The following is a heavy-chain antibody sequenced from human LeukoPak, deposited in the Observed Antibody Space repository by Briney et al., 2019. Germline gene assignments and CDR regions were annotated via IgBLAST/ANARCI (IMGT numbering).Heavy chain of an antibody. V-gene: IGHV1-8*03. CDR2: MNPNSGNT. Sequence: ASVKVSCKASGYTFTSYDINWVRQATGQGREWMGWMNPNSGNTGYAQKFQGRVTITRNTSISTAYMELSSLRSEDTAVYYCARTYSSSWYGAWFDPWGQGTLVTVSS. J-gene: IGHJ5*02. CDR3: ARTYSSSWYGAWFDP. D-gene: IGHD6-13*01. CDR1: GYTFTSYD.